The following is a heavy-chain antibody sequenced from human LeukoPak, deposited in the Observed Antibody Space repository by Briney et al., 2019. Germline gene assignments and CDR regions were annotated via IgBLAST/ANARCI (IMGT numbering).Heavy chain of an antibody. Sequence: PGGSLRLSCAASGFTFSSHWMHWVRQVPGKGLVWVSHINSDGRIINYADSVKGRFTISRDNAKNTLYLQMNSPRVEDTAVYYCARGRGWYFDLWGRGTLVTVSS. CDR2: INSDGRII. D-gene: IGHD3-10*01. CDR1: GFTFSSHW. CDR3: ARGRGWYFDL. V-gene: IGHV3-74*01. J-gene: IGHJ2*01.